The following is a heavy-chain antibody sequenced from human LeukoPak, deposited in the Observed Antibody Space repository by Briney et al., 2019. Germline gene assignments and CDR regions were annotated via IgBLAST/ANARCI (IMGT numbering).Heavy chain of an antibody. CDR2: MNPNSGNT. V-gene: IGHV1-8*01. Sequence: ASVKVSCKASGYTFTSYDISWVRQATGQGLEWMGWMNPNSGNTGYAQKFQGRVTMTRNTSISTAYMELRSLRSEDTAVYYCASKGESSSWFYDAFDIWGQGTMVTVSS. CDR1: GYTFTSYD. CDR3: ASKGESSSWFYDAFDI. J-gene: IGHJ3*02. D-gene: IGHD6-13*01.